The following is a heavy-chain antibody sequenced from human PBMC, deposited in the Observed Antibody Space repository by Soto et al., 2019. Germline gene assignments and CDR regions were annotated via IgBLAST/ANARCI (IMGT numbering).Heavy chain of an antibody. CDR2: ISSSSSTI. CDR3: ARDRYDSSGYEAPFDY. V-gene: IGHV3-48*02. CDR1: GFTFSSYS. J-gene: IGHJ4*02. D-gene: IGHD3-22*01. Sequence: GGSLRLSCAASGFTFSSYSMNWVRQAPGKGLEWVSYISSSSSTIYYADSVKGRFTISRDNAKNSLYLQMNSLRDEDTAVYYWARDRYDSSGYEAPFDYWGQGTLVTVSS.